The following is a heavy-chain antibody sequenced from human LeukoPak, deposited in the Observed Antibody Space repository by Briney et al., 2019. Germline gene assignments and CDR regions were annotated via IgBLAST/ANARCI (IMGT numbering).Heavy chain of an antibody. CDR3: AREVSGYSSSWEGAFDY. V-gene: IGHV4-34*01. CDR2: INHSGST. J-gene: IGHJ4*02. CDR1: GGSFSGYY. D-gene: IGHD6-13*01. Sequence: PSETLSLTCAVYGGSFSGYYWSWIRQPPGKGLEWIGEINHSGSTNYNPSLKSRVTISVDTSKNQFSLKLSSVTAADTAVYYCAREVSGYSSSWEGAFDYWGQGTLVTVSS.